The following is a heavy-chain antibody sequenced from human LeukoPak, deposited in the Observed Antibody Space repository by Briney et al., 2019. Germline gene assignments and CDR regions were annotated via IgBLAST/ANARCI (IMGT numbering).Heavy chain of an antibody. J-gene: IGHJ4*02. CDR2: IKRTTDGGTT. Sequence: KTGGSLRLSCAASGFTFSNAWMSWVRQAPGKGLQLVGRIKRTTDGGTTNYAAPVKGRFTISRDDLKNGLYVQMNSLQTEDTAVYYCTTEFITASGAAWFANWGQGTLVTVSS. CDR3: TTEFITASGAAWFAN. CDR1: GFTFSNAW. D-gene: IGHD6-13*01. V-gene: IGHV3-15*01.